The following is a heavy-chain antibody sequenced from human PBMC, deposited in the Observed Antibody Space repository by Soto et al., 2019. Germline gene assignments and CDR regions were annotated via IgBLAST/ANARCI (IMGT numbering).Heavy chain of an antibody. CDR1: GFTFSSYA. J-gene: IGHJ4*02. D-gene: IGHD3-10*01. Sequence: EVQLLESGGGLVQPGGSLRLSCAASGFTFSSYAMSWVRQAPGKGLEWVSAISGSGGSTYYADSVKGRFTISRDNSKNTLYLQMNSLIAEDTALYYCARGGFGELLSLASDYWGQGTLVTVSS. CDR2: ISGSGGST. V-gene: IGHV3-23*01. CDR3: ARGGFGELLSLASDY.